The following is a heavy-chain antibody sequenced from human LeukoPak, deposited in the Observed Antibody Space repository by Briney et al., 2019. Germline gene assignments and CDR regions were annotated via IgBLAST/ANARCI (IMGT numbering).Heavy chain of an antibody. Sequence: GRSLRLSCAASGFTFDDYAMHWVRQAPGKGLEWVSGISWNSGSIGYADSVKGRFTISRDNAKNSLYLQMNSLRAEDTAVYYCARESDCSGGSCYTFDYWGQGTLVTVSS. CDR1: GFTFDDYA. D-gene: IGHD2-15*01. J-gene: IGHJ4*02. CDR2: ISWNSGSI. CDR3: ARESDCSGGSCYTFDY. V-gene: IGHV3-9*01.